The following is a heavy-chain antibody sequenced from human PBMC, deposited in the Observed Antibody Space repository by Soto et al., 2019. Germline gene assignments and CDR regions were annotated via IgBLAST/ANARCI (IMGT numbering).Heavy chain of an antibody. D-gene: IGHD3-9*01. V-gene: IGHV3-21*01. J-gene: IGHJ4*02. Sequence: GGSLRLSCAASGFTFSSYSMNWVRQAPGKGLEWVSSISSSSSYIYYADSVKGRFTISRDNAKNSLYLQMNSLRAEDTAVYYCARGKYYDILTGYYPFDYWGQGTLVTVSS. CDR1: GFTFSSYS. CDR2: ISSSSSYI. CDR3: ARGKYYDILTGYYPFDY.